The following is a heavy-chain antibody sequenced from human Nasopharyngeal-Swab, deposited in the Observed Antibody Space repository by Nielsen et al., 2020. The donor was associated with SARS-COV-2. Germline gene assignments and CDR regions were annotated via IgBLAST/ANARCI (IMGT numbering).Heavy chain of an antibody. CDR2: INTNTGNP. CDR1: GYTFTSYA. V-gene: IGHV7-4-1*02. CDR3: ARGDIVATIDWGVHFDY. Sequence: VSVKVSCKASGYTFTSYAMNWVRQAPGQGLEWMGWINTNTGNPTYAQGFTGRFVFSLDTSVSTAYLQISSLKAEDTAVYYCARGDIVATIDWGVHFDYWGQGTLVTVSS. D-gene: IGHD5-12*01. J-gene: IGHJ4*02.